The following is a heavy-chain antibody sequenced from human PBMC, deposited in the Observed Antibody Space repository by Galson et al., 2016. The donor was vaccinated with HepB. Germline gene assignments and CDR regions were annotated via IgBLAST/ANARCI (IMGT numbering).Heavy chain of an antibody. D-gene: IGHD5-24*01. CDR2: ITASGAVT. Sequence: SLRLSCAASGFTFSNYAMTWVRQAPGKGLEGVSAITASGAVTYCADSVKGRFTLSRDTSKNTLYLQMNSLRVEDTAIYYCAKGGDGYIRYYGSWGQGTLVTVSS. V-gene: IGHV3-23*01. J-gene: IGHJ4*02. CDR3: AKGGDGYIRYYGS. CDR1: GFTFSNYA.